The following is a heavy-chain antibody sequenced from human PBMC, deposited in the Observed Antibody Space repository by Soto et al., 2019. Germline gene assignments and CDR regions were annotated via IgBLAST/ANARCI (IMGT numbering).Heavy chain of an antibody. Sequence: ASVKVSCKTSGYTFINYGITWVRQAPGQGLEWMGWLSAYNGDTSSSEKLQDRFTMTTDTSTNTVYMDLRSLTSDDTAVYYCARWSAIVGGAEALDVWDQGTMVTVSS. V-gene: IGHV1-18*01. CDR3: ARWSAIVGGAEALDV. CDR2: LSAYNGDT. D-gene: IGHD1-26*01. CDR1: GYTFINYG. J-gene: IGHJ3*01.